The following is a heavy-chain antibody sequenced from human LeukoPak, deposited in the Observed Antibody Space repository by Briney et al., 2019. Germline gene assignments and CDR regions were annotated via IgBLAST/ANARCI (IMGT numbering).Heavy chain of an antibody. D-gene: IGHD3-10*01. Sequence: SETLSLTCTVSGYSISSGYYWGWIRQPPGKGLEWIGSIYHSGSTYYNPSPKSRVTISVDTSKNQFSLKLSSVTAADTAVYYCARDRTPDYYGSGFDPWGQGTLVTVSS. CDR1: GYSISSGYY. V-gene: IGHV4-38-2*02. CDR3: ARDRTPDYYGSGFDP. J-gene: IGHJ5*02. CDR2: IYHSGST.